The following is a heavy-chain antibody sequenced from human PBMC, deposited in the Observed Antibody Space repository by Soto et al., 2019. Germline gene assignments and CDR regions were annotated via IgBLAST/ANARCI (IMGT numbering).Heavy chain of an antibody. D-gene: IGHD1-1*01. J-gene: IGHJ6*02. V-gene: IGHV3-23*01. CDR3: AKQLYGHYQYGKDV. CDR2: ISGSGGST. CDR1: GFTFSSNA. Sequence: GGSLRLSCAASGFTFSSNAMTWVRQAPGKGLEWVSAISGSGGSTYYAGSVKGRFTISRDNSKNTLYLQMISLRAEDTAVYYCAKQLYGHYQYGKDVWSQGTTVPVSS.